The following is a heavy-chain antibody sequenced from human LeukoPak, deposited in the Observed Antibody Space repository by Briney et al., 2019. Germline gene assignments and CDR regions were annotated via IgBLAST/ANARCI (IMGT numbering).Heavy chain of an antibody. CDR1: GYSFTNYY. CDR3: ARDERDVVVVPGAMPY. Sequence: ASVKVSCKAPGYSFTNYYMHWVRQAPGQGLEWMGIINPSGGSTTNAQKFQGRVTMTRDTFTTTVYMELSSLRSDDTAMYYCARDERDVVVVPGAMPYWGQGTLVTVSS. D-gene: IGHD2-2*01. CDR2: INPSGGST. J-gene: IGHJ4*02. V-gene: IGHV1-46*01.